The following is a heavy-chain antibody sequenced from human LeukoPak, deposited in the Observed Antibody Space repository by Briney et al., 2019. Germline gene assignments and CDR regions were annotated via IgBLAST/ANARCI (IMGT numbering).Heavy chain of an antibody. CDR1: GYTFTGYY. J-gene: IGHJ3*02. Sequence: ASVKVSCKASGYTFTGYYMHWVRQAPGQGLEWMGWINPNSGGTNYAQKFQGRVTMTRDTSISTAYMELSSLRAEDTAVYYCARGYDYVVPPGPFDIWGQGTMVTVSS. CDR2: INPNSGGT. D-gene: IGHD3-16*01. CDR3: ARGYDYVVPPGPFDI. V-gene: IGHV1-2*02.